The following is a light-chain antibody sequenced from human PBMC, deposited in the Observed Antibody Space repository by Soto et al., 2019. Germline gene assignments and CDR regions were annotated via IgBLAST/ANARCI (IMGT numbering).Light chain of an antibody. CDR3: QQYSSSPRT. CDR2: AAS. V-gene: IGKV3-20*01. CDR1: QSVSSSY. Sequence: EIVLTHSPGTLSLSPGERATLSCRASQSVSSSYLAWYQQKPGQAPRLIIYAASSRATGIPDRFSGSGSGRGWTLTSSRLEPEDFAVYYCQQYSSSPRTFGQGTQVDIK. J-gene: IGKJ1*01.